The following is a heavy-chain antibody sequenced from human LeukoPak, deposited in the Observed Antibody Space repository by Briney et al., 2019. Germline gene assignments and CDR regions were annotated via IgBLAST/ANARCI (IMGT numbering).Heavy chain of an antibody. CDR1: GSTFSSYG. J-gene: IGHJ3*02. D-gene: IGHD1-14*01. Sequence: PGGSLRLSCAASGSTFSSYGMHWVRQAPGKGLEWVAVIWYDGSIRYYADSVKGRLTISRDNSQNTLYLQMNSLRAEDTAVYYCARRNLDAFDIWGQGTMVTVSS. CDR2: IWYDGSIR. CDR3: ARRNLDAFDI. V-gene: IGHV3-33*01.